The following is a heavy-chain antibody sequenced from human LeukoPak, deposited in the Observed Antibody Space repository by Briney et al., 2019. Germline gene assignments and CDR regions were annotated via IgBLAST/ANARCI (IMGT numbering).Heavy chain of an antibody. CDR3: ARARGAYYGSGSYYRSYFDY. CDR1: GFTFSSYA. CDR2: ISSNGGST. J-gene: IGHJ4*02. Sequence: PGGSLRLSCAASGFTFSSYAMHWVRQAPGKGLEYVSAISSNGGSTYYANSVKGRFTISRDNSKNTLYLQMGSLRAEDMAVYYCARARGAYYGSGSYYRSYFDYWGQGTLVTVSS. V-gene: IGHV3-64*01. D-gene: IGHD3-10*01.